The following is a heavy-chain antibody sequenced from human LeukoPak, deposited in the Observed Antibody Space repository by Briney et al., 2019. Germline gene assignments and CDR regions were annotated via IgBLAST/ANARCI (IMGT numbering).Heavy chain of an antibody. CDR1: GYSISSGYY. Sequence: PSETPSLTCAVSGYSISSGYYWGWIRQPPGKGLEWIGSIYHSGSTYYNPSLKSRVTISVDTSKNQFSLKLSSVTAADTAVYYCARQGREYSSSWYSPWFDPWGQGTLVTVSS. CDR2: IYHSGST. D-gene: IGHD6-13*01. J-gene: IGHJ5*02. CDR3: ARQGREYSSSWYSPWFDP. V-gene: IGHV4-38-2*01.